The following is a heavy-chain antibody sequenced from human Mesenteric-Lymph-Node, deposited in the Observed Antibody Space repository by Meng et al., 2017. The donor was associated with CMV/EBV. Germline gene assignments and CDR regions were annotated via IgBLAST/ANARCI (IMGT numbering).Heavy chain of an antibody. Sequence: SCKASGYTFPGYYMHWVRQAPGQGLEWMGRITPNSGGTSYAQKFQGRVTMTRDTSISTAYVELSSLRSDDTAVYYCAPSSHDYYFDYWGQGTLVTVSS. V-gene: IGHV1-2*06. CDR2: ITPNSGGT. CDR3: APSSHDYYFDY. D-gene: IGHD6-13*01. J-gene: IGHJ4*02. CDR1: GYTFPGYY.